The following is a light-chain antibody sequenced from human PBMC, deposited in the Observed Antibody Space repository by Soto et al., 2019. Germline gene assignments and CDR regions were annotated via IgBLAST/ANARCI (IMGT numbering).Light chain of an antibody. Sequence: DIQMTQSPSTLSASVGDRVTITCRASQSISSWLAWYQQKPGKAPKLLIYDASSLESGLPSRFSGSGSGTEFTLTISSLQPDDFATDYCQQYNSYSPLTFGQGTKVEIK. J-gene: IGKJ1*01. V-gene: IGKV1-5*01. CDR3: QQYNSYSPLT. CDR1: QSISSW. CDR2: DAS.